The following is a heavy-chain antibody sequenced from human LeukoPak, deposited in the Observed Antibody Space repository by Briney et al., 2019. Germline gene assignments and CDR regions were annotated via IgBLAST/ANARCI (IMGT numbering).Heavy chain of an antibody. V-gene: IGHV3-23*01. J-gene: IGHJ4*02. D-gene: IGHD6-19*01. Sequence: VQPGGSLRLSCAASGFTFSNYAMNWVRQAPGKGLEWVSSISGTGGTTYYADSVKGRFTISRDNSKNTLYLQMNSLRADDTAVYYCAKAQQWLVDFDYWGQGNLVTVSS. CDR1: GFTFSNYA. CDR2: ISGTGGTT. CDR3: AKAQQWLVDFDY.